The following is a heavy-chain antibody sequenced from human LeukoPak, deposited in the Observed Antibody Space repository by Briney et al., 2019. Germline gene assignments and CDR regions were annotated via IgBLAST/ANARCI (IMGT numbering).Heavy chain of an antibody. Sequence: PSETLSLTCAVYGGSFSGYYWSWIRQPPGKGLEWIGEINHSGSTNYNPSLKSRVTISVDTSKNQFSLKLSSVTAADTAVYYCARRLAGPTCFDYWGQGTLVTVSS. CDR1: GGSFSGYY. V-gene: IGHV4-34*01. D-gene: IGHD6-19*01. CDR2: INHSGST. J-gene: IGHJ4*02. CDR3: ARRLAGPTCFDY.